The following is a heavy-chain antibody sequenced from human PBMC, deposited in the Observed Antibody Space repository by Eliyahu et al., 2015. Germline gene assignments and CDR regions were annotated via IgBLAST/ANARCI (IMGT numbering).Heavy chain of an antibody. CDR1: GCSISSSSYX. CDR2: IYYSGST. D-gene: IGHD3-3*01. CDR3: ARHAYYDFWSGYQYYFDY. V-gene: IGHV4-39*01. Sequence: QLQLQESGPGLVKPSETLSLTXTVSGCSISSSSYXWGWIRQPPGKGLEWIGSIYYSGSTFYHPSLKSRVTISVDTSKNQFSLKLSSVTAADTAVYYCARHAYYDFWSGYQYYFDYWGQGTLVTVSS. J-gene: IGHJ4*02.